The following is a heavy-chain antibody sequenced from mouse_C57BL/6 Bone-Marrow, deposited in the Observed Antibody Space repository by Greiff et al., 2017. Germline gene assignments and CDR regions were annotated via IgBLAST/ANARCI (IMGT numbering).Heavy chain of an antibody. J-gene: IGHJ1*03. Sequence: EVQVVESGGGLVQPKGSLKLSCAASGFSFNTYAMNWVRQAPGKGLEWVARIRSKSNNYATYYADSVKDRFTISRDDSESMLYLQMNNLKTEDTAMYYCVRLGVTRDFDVWGTGTTVTVSS. V-gene: IGHV10-1*01. CDR2: IRSKSNNYAT. D-gene: IGHD2-2*01. CDR1: GFSFNTYA. CDR3: VRLGVTRDFDV.